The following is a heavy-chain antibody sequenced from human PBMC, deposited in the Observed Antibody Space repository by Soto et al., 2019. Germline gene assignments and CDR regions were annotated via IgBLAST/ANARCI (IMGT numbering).Heavy chain of an antibody. CDR3: ARRARGDGMDV. CDR1: GFTFDDYG. Sequence: EVQLVESGGGVVRPGGSLRLSCAASGFTFDDYGMNWVRQTPGKRLEYVAGISWNGDATRYADSVKGRFIISRDNAKNSLYLQMNSLRADDTALYYCARRARGDGMDVWGQGTTVTVS. V-gene: IGHV3-20*04. J-gene: IGHJ6*02. CDR2: ISWNGDAT. D-gene: IGHD3-10*01.